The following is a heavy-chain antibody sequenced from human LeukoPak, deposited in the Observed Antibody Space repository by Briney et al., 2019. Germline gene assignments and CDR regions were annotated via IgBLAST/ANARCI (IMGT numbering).Heavy chain of an antibody. D-gene: IGHD3-3*01. Sequence: GGSLRLSCAASGFTFSSYSMNWVRQAPGKGLEWVSSISSSSSYIYYADSVKGRFTISRDNAKNSLYLQMNSLRAEDTAVYYCARLGAEWLPIDYWGQGTLVTVSS. CDR1: GFTFSSYS. J-gene: IGHJ4*02. V-gene: IGHV3-21*01. CDR2: ISSSSSYI. CDR3: ARLGAEWLPIDY.